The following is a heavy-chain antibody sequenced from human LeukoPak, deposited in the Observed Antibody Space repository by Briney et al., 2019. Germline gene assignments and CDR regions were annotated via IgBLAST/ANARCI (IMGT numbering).Heavy chain of an antibody. CDR1: GYTFTSYG. CDR3: ARDHGYGDYAWFDP. D-gene: IGHD4-17*01. Sequence: ASVKVSCKASGYTFTSYGISWVRQAPGQGLEWMGWISAYNGNTNYAQKLQGRVTMTTDTSTSTAYMELRSLRSDDTAVYYRARDHGYGDYAWFDPWGQGTLVTVSS. CDR2: ISAYNGNT. J-gene: IGHJ5*02. V-gene: IGHV1-18*01.